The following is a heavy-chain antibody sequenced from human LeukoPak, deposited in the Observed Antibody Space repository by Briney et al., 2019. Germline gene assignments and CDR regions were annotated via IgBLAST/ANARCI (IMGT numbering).Heavy chain of an antibody. Sequence: GGSLRLSCAASGFTFSSHAMSLVRQAPGKGLQWVSAISDSGGKTYYADSVKGRFTISRDNSKNTLYLQLNSLRAEDTAVYYCAKARMVCDYWGQGTLVTVSS. CDR2: ISDSGGKT. CDR1: GFTFSSHA. D-gene: IGHD3-10*01. J-gene: IGHJ4*02. V-gene: IGHV3-23*01. CDR3: AKARMVCDY.